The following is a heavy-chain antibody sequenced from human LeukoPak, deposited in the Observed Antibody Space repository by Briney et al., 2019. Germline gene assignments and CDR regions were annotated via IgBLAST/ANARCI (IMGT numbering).Heavy chain of an antibody. CDR2: IYYSGST. V-gene: IGHV4-59*01. J-gene: IGHJ5*02. CDR3: ARRGRIVVVPAAMELGFDP. D-gene: IGHD2-2*01. Sequence: SETLSLTCTVSGGSISSYYWSWIRQPPGKALEGIGYIYYSGSTNYNPSLKSRVTISVDTSKNQFSLKLSSVTDADTAVYYCARRGRIVVVPAAMELGFDPWGQGTLVTVSS. CDR1: GGSISSYY.